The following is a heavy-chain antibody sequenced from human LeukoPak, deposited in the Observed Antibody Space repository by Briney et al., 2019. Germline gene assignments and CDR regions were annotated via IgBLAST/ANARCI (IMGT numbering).Heavy chain of an antibody. CDR2: ISSSSGII. Sequence: TGGSLRLSCASSGFTFSSYSMNWVRQAPGKGLEWVSYISSSSGIIYYADSVKGRFTISRDNAKNSLYLHMNSLRDDDTAVYYCARDISSSWYIDYWGQGTLVTLSS. D-gene: IGHD6-13*01. J-gene: IGHJ4*02. V-gene: IGHV3-48*02. CDR3: ARDISSSWYIDY. CDR1: GFTFSSYS.